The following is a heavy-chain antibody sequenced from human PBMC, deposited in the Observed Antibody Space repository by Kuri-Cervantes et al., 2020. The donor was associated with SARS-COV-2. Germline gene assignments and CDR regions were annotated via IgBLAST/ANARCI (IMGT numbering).Heavy chain of an antibody. V-gene: IGHV2-70*11. CDR1: GFSLSTSGMC. CDR2: IDWDDDK. Sequence: SGPTLVKPTQTLTLTCTFSGFSLSTSGMCVSWIRQPPGKALEWLARIDWDDDKYYSTSLKTRLTISKDTSKNQAVLTMTNMDPVDTATYYCARIQATTVIADYWGQGTLVTVSS. D-gene: IGHD4-11*01. J-gene: IGHJ4*02. CDR3: ARIQATTVIADY.